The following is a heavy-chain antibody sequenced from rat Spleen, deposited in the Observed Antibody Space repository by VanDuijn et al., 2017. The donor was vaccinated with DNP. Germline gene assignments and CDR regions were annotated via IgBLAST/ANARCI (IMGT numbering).Heavy chain of an antibody. Sequence: QVQLRESGLGLVQPSQTLSLTCTVSGFSLSDYSAHWVRQPPGKGLEWIAAISSGGSTYYNSALKSRLSISRDTSKSQVFLKMNSGQTEDTAMYCCARSGSSWAMDAWGQGTSVTVSS. CDR2: ISSGGST. CDR3: ARSGSSWAMDA. J-gene: IGHJ4*01. V-gene: IGHV2-6*01. CDR1: GFSLSDYS. D-gene: IGHD5-1*01.